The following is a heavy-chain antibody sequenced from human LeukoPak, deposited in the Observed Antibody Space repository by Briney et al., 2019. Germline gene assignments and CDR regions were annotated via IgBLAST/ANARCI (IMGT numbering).Heavy chain of an antibody. Sequence: ASVKVSCKVSGYTLTELSMHWVRQAPGKGLEWMGGFDPEDGETIYAQKFQGRVTMTRDTSISTAYMELSRLRSDDTAVYYCAREDYYDSSSPDAYHISDYWGQGTLVTVSS. CDR1: GYTLTELS. CDR3: AREDYYDSSSPDAYHISDY. D-gene: IGHD3-22*01. V-gene: IGHV1-24*01. CDR2: FDPEDGET. J-gene: IGHJ4*02.